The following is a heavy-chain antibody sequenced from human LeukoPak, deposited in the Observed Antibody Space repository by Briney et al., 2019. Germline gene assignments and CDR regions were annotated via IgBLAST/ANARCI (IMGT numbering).Heavy chain of an antibody. D-gene: IGHD3-22*01. CDR3: AAFSSGYYEGDAFDI. CDR2: ISGSGGST. CDR1: GFTFSSYA. V-gene: IGHV3-23*01. J-gene: IGHJ3*02. Sequence: PGGSLRLSCAASGFTFSSYAMSWVRQAPGKGLEWVSAISGSGGSTYYADPVKGRFTISRDNSKNTLYLQMNSLRAEDTAVYYCAAFSSGYYEGDAFDIWGQGTMVTVSS.